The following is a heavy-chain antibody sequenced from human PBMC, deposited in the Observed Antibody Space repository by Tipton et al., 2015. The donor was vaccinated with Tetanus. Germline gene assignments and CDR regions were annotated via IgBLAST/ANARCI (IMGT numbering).Heavy chain of an antibody. CDR1: GGSISSGGYY. CDR3: ARDQAGGARWWNYFDY. D-gene: IGHD1-26*01. Sequence: TLSLTCTVSGGSISSGGYYWSWIRQHPGKGLEWIGDIYNSGSTYYNPSLKSRVTILVDTTKNHFSLELKTVTAADTAVYYCARDQAGGARWWNYFDYWGQGSLVTVSS. J-gene: IGHJ4*02. V-gene: IGHV4-31*03. CDR2: IYNSGST.